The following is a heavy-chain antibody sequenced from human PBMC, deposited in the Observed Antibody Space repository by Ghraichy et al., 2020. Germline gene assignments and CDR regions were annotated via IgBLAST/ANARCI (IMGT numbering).Heavy chain of an antibody. V-gene: IGHV4-4*09. CDR2: IYTSGTT. CDR3: ASDDFWSCYYLGPFY. Sequence: SQTISLTCTGSGSSIRSNYWSWFRQPPWNGLEWIGYIYTSGTTDYNPSLKSRITISVDTSKKQISLKLASVTAADTAVYYCASDDFWSCYYLGPFYWGQGMLVTVSS. J-gene: IGHJ4*02. CDR1: GSSIRSNY. D-gene: IGHD3-3*01.